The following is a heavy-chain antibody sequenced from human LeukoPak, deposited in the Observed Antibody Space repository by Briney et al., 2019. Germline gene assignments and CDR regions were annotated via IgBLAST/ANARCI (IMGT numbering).Heavy chain of an antibody. V-gene: IGHV3-21*01. Sequence: GGSLRLSCAASEFTFSTYSMNWVRQAPGKGLEWVSSISSGSTYIYYADSVKGRFTISRDNAKNSLYLQMNSLRAEDTAVYYCAKDSSVGYSDWLAPGGDPYYMDVWGKGTTVTSSS. D-gene: IGHD3-9*01. CDR1: EFTFSTYS. CDR2: ISSGSTYI. CDR3: AKDSSVGYSDWLAPGGDPYYMDV. J-gene: IGHJ6*03.